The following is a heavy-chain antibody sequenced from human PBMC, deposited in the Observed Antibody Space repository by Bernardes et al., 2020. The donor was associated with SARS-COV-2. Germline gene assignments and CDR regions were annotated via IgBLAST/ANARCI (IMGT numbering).Heavy chain of an antibody. CDR1: GFTFSNYA. CDR2: ISCSGGKT. J-gene: IGHJ4*02. V-gene: IGHV3-23*01. CDR3: AKVGCGGDCYLGIES. D-gene: IGHD2-21*02. Sequence: GGSLRPSCAVSGFTFSNYAMSWVRQALGKGLEWVSAISCSGGKTYYADSVKGRFSIFRDNSKNMLYLQMNSLRVDDTAVYYCAKVGCGGDCYLGIESWGQRTLVTVSS.